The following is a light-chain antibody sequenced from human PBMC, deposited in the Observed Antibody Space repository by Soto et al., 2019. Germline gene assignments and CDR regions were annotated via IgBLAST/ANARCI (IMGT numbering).Light chain of an antibody. J-gene: IGKJ1*01. CDR1: QSVLYSSNNKNY. Sequence: DIVMTQSPDSLAVSLGERATINCKSSQSVLYSSNNKNYLAWYQQKPGQPPKLLIYWASTRESGVPDRFSGSGSGTDFNLTISRLKAEDVAVYYCQQYYSTPWTFGQGTKVEIK. CDR2: WAS. V-gene: IGKV4-1*01. CDR3: QQYYSTPWT.